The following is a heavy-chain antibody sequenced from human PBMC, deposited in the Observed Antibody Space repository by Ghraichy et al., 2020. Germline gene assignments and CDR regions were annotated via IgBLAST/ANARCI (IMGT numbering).Heavy chain of an antibody. D-gene: IGHD3-22*01. CDR2: IYHSGST. J-gene: IGHJ4*02. Sequence: SETLSLTCAVSGYSISSGYYWGWIRQPPGKGLEWIGSIYHSGSTYYNPSLKSRVTISVDTSKNQFSLKLSSVTAADTAVYYCVGHYDSSGYSYWGQGTLVTVSS. V-gene: IGHV4-38-2*01. CDR1: GYSISSGYY. CDR3: VGHYDSSGYSY.